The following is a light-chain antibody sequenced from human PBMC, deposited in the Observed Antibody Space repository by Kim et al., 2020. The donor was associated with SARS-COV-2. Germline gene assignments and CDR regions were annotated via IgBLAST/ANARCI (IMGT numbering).Light chain of an antibody. CDR1: HIASKS. CDR3: QVWDSSTDHPGV. Sequence: PGRTARITWGGQHIASKSVHWYQRKPGRAPVLVIYNDSDRPSGIPGRFSGSNSGNAATLTISRVEAGDAADYYCQVWDSSTDHPGVFGTGTKVTVL. V-gene: IGLV3-21*04. CDR2: NDS. J-gene: IGLJ1*01.